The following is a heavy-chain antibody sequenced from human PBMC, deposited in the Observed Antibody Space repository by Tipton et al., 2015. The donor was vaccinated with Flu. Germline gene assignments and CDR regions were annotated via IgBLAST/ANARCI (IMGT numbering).Heavy chain of an antibody. D-gene: IGHD3-22*01. CDR3: ARVSGYYDSSGTRNDAFDI. Sequence: TLSLTCTVSGGSISSYYWSWIRQPPGKGLEWIGYIYYSGSTNCNPALKSRVTISVDTSKNQFSLKLSSVTAADTAVYYCARVSGYYDSSGTRNDAFDIWGQGTKVTVSS. J-gene: IGHJ3*02. V-gene: IGHV4-59*01. CDR2: IYYSGST. CDR1: GGSISSYY.